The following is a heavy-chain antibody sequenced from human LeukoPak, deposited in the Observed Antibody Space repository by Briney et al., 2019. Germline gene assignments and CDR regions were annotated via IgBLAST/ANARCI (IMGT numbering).Heavy chain of an antibody. J-gene: IGHJ4*02. CDR3: AKDRAHYYDSSGYFDY. CDR2: TRYDGSTK. V-gene: IGHV3-30*02. D-gene: IGHD3-22*01. Sequence: GGSLRLSCAASGFTFSTCGMHWVRQAPGKGLEWVAFTRYDGSTKYYADSVKGRFAISRDNSKNTLYLQMSSLRPEDTAVYFCAKDRAHYYDSSGYFDYWGQGTLVTVSS. CDR1: GFTFSTCG.